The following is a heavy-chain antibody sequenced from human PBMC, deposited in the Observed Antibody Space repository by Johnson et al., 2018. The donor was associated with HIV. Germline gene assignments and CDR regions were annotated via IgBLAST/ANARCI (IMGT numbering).Heavy chain of an antibody. CDR1: GFSFSSYG. Sequence: QMLLVESGGGVVQPGRSLRLSCAASGFSFSSYGMHWVRQAPGKGLEWVAVISFDGLNKNYADSVQGQFTISRDNSKNTLFLHMNSLGADDTAVYYCARGGEYSSSLYAFDIWGQGTMVTVSS. D-gene: IGHD6-13*01. V-gene: IGHV3-30*03. CDR3: ARGGEYSSSLYAFDI. J-gene: IGHJ3*02. CDR2: ISFDGLNK.